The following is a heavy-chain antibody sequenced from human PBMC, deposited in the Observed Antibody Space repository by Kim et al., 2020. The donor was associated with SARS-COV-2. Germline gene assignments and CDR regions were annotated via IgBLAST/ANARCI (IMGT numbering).Heavy chain of an antibody. D-gene: IGHD3-16*01. V-gene: IGHV4-39*01. CDR3: ARRETSLGDYYYGMDV. Sequence: SLKSRVTISVDTSKNQFSLKLSSVTAADTAVYYCARRETSLGDYYYGMDVWGQGTTVTVSS. J-gene: IGHJ6*02.